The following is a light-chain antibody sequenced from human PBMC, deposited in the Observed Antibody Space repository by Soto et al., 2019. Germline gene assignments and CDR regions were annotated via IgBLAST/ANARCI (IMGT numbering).Light chain of an antibody. V-gene: IGKV3-20*01. CDR3: HQYGRSPYT. CDR2: VDS. Sequence: DIVLTQSPGTLSFSPGERATLSCRASQSVSYNYLAWFQQKPGQSPRLVIYVDSSRASDIPDRFSGSGSGTVFTLTISRLEPEDFAVYYWHQYGRSPYTFGQGTKLETK. CDR1: QSVSYNY. J-gene: IGKJ2*01.